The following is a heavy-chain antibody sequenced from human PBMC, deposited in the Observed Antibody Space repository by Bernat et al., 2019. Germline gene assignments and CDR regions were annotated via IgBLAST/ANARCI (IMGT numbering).Heavy chain of an antibody. CDR2: ISSHGDNK. Sequence: LRVSCAASGLILRPFGMHWVRQSPGTGLQWVPLISSHGDNKHCGDSVKGQFTISRDNSKNTRCLHVKTLRPEDTPCDDFATEYWYRRPIDYRGQGTLF. D-gene: IGHD2-8*02. CDR1: GLILRPFG. V-gene: IGHV3-30*03. J-gene: IGHJ4*02. CDR3: ATEYWYRRPIDY.